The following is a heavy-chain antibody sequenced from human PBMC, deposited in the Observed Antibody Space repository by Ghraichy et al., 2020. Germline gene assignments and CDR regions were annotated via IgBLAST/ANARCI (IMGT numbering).Heavy chain of an antibody. D-gene: IGHD3-3*02. CDR3: ASVASYDAFDI. V-gene: IGHV4-39*01. J-gene: IGHJ3*02. CDR1: GGSISSSSYY. Sequence: SETLSLTCTVSGGSISSSSYYWGWIRQPPGKGLEWIGSIYYSGSTYYNPSLKSRVTISVDTSKNQFSLKLSSVTAADTAVYYCASVASYDAFDIWGQGTMVTVSS. CDR2: IYYSGST.